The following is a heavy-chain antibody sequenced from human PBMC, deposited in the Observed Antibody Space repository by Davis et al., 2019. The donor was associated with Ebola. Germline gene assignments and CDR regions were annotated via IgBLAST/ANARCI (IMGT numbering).Heavy chain of an antibody. J-gene: IGHJ4*02. CDR2: ISAYNGNT. Sequence: ASVKVSCKASGGTFSSYAISWVRQAPGQGLEWMGWISAYNGNTNYAQKLQGRVTMTTDTSTSTAYMELRSLRSDDTAVYYCARHSGWLADRQFDYWGQGTLVTVSS. V-gene: IGHV1-18*01. CDR3: ARHSGWLADRQFDY. CDR1: GGTFSSYA. D-gene: IGHD6-19*01.